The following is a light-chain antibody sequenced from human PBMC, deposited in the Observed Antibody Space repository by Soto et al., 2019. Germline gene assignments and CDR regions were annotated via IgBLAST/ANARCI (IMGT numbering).Light chain of an antibody. J-gene: IGKJ3*01. CDR2: GAS. Sequence: EIVLTQSPGTLSLSPGERATLTCRASQSVTSSYLAWYQQKPGQAPRLLMYGASSRATGIPDRFSGSGSGTDFTLTISRLEPEDFAVYYCQQYGSPPLTFGPGTKVDIK. V-gene: IGKV3-20*01. CDR1: QSVTSSY. CDR3: QQYGSPPLT.